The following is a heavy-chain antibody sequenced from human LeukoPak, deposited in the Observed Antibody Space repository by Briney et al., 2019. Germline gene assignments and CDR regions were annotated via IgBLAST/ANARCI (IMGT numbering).Heavy chain of an antibody. V-gene: IGHV1-18*01. CDR1: GYSFTRYG. D-gene: IGHD1-26*01. CDR3: ARAGRGTYYYFDV. J-gene: IGHJ4*02. CDR2: ISGSNGNT. Sequence: ASVTVSFKISGYSFTRYGLIWVRQAPGQGLAWVGWISGSNGNTKYAQKLQGRVTMTTDTSTSTAYMEVRSLRSEDTAEYYCARAGRGTYYYFDVWGQGTLVTVSS.